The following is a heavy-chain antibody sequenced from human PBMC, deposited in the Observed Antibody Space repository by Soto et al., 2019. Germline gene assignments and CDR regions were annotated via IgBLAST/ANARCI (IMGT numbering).Heavy chain of an antibody. D-gene: IGHD3-10*01. CDR3: ARNDWLGGRNWFDP. CDR1: GGTFSSYA. J-gene: IGHJ5*02. CDR2: IIPIFGTA. Sequence: QVQLVQSGAEVKKPGSSVKVSCKAAGGTFSSYAISWVRQAPGQWLEWMGGIIPIFGTANYAQKFQGRVTITADESTSTAYMELSSLRSEDTAVYYCARNDWLGGRNWFDPWGQGPLVTVSS. V-gene: IGHV1-69*01.